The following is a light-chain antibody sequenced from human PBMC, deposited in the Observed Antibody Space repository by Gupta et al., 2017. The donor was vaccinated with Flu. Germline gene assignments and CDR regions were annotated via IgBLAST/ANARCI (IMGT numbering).Light chain of an antibody. CDR1: QCGGDSNNKNY. CDR3: QQYDSLPWT. V-gene: IGKV4-1*01. Sequence: VSLGERATIKCKTSQCGGDSNNKNYLAWYQQKPGQSPNLLFYWASTRQSGIPDRFSGRGSGTDFTLTISSLQAEDVAVYHCQQYDSLPWTFGQGTRVEIK. J-gene: IGKJ1*01. CDR2: WAS.